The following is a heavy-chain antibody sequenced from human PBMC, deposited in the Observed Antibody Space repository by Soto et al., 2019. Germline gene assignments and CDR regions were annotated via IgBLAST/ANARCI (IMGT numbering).Heavy chain of an antibody. V-gene: IGHV4-31*03. Sequence: SETLSLTCTVSGGSISSGGYYWSWIRQHPGKGLEWIGYIYYSGSTYYNPSLKSRVTISVDTSKNQFSLKLSSVTAADTAVYYCAHLETNYYDSSGYYFDPWGQGTLVTVSS. D-gene: IGHD3-22*01. CDR3: AHLETNYYDSSGYYFDP. J-gene: IGHJ5*02. CDR2: IYYSGST. CDR1: GGSISSGGYY.